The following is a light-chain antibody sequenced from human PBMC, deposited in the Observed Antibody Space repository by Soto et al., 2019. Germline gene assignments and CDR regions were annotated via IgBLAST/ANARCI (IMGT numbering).Light chain of an antibody. CDR2: GAS. CDR1: QSVSSSY. CDR3: QQYGSSPIT. J-gene: IGKJ3*01. Sequence: EIVLTQSPGTLSLSPGERATLSCRASQSVSSSYLAWYQQKPGQAPRLLIYGASSRATGIPDRFSVSGSGTDFTLTISRLEPEDFAVYYCQQYGSSPITFGPGTKVDIK. V-gene: IGKV3-20*01.